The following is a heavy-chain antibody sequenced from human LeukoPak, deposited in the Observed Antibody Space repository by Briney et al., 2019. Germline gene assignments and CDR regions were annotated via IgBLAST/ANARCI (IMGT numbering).Heavy chain of an antibody. V-gene: IGHV3-33*06. CDR3: AKVTDSSGYFPSDY. CDR2: IWYDGSNK. Sequence: SGRSLSPFCGAYAFTFGSHSIRSVRHPPGKGLGWQSFIWYDGSNKYHADCVKGRSTISRDNSNHTLYLKVNSVRADDTAVYYCAKVTDSSGYFPSDYWGEGTVVTVSS. D-gene: IGHD3-22*01. J-gene: IGHJ4*02. CDR1: AFTFGSHS.